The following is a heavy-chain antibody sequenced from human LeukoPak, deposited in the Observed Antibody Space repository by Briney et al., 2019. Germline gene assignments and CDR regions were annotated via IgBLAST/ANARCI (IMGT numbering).Heavy chain of an antibody. J-gene: IGHJ4*02. CDR1: GYKFTDDY. Sequence: ASVKVSCKASGYKFTDDYMHWVRQAPGWGLEFMGWINPDSGFTNYAQKFKGRVTMTRDTSISTAYLEVRSLTSDDTAVYYCAPTAEAYTSWWKVWGQGTLVTVSS. D-gene: IGHD3-16*01. CDR3: APTAEAYTSWWKV. V-gene: IGHV1-2*02. CDR2: INPDSGFT.